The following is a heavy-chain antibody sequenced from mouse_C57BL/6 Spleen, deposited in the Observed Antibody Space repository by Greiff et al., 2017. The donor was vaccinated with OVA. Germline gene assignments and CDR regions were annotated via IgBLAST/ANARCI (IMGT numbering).Heavy chain of an antibody. J-gene: IGHJ1*03. V-gene: IGHV1-50*01. CDR2: IDPSDSYT. CDR1: GYTFTSYW. D-gene: IGHD2-1*01. CDR3: ARHYGNSYWYFDV. Sequence: VQLQQPGAELVKPGASVKLSCKASGYTFTSYWMQWVKQRPGQGLEWIGEIDPSDSYTNYNQKFKGKATLTVDTSSCTAYMQLSSLTSEDSAVYYCARHYGNSYWYFDVWGTGTTVTGSS.